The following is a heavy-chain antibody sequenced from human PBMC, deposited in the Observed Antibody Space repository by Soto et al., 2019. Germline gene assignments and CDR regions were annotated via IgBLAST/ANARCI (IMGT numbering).Heavy chain of an antibody. Sequence: SVKVSCKASAGTFSSHAISWVRQAPGQGLEWMGGIIPIFGTANYAQKFQGRVTITADESTSTAYMELSSLRSEDTAVYYCARGPNYYDSSGYYPAPFDYWGQGTLVTVSS. CDR3: ARGPNYYDSSGYYPAPFDY. CDR2: IIPIFGTA. J-gene: IGHJ4*02. D-gene: IGHD3-22*01. V-gene: IGHV1-69*13. CDR1: AGTFSSHA.